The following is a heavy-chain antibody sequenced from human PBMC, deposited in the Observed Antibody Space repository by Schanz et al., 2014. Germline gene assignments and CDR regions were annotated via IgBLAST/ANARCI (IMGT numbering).Heavy chain of an antibody. CDR1: GFTLSSYS. CDR2: MSSSSSYI. J-gene: IGHJ4*02. Sequence: EVQLVESGGGLVQPGGSLRLSCAASGFTLSSYSMNWVRQAPGKGLEWVASMSSSSSYIYYADSVKGRFTISRDNAKNSLYMEMNSLRAEDTAVFYCAKDSTHIDIVLVPAAIDYWGQGTLVTVSS. D-gene: IGHD2-2*01. CDR3: AKDSTHIDIVLVPAAIDY. V-gene: IGHV3-21*04.